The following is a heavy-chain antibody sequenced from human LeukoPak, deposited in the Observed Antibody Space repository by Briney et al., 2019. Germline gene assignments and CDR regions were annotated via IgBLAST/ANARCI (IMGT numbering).Heavy chain of an antibody. J-gene: IGHJ4*02. CDR1: GFTFNNFG. V-gene: IGHV3-30*02. CDR2: IGYDESKK. D-gene: IGHD1-1*01. Sequence: GGSLRLSCEASGFTFNNFGMHWVRQAPGKGLEWVAFIGYDESKKYYAESVKGRFTISRDNSENTVFLQIQSLRDEDTAVYYCARDRSTPLAPSLDFWGQGTLVTVSS. CDR3: ARDRSTPLAPSLDF.